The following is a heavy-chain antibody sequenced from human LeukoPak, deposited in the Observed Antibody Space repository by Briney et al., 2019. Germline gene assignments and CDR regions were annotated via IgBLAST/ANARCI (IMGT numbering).Heavy chain of an antibody. Sequence: PLETLSLTCTVSGGSISSYYWSWIRQPPGKGLEWIGYIYYSGSTNYNPSLKSRVTISVDTSKNQFSLKLSSVTAADTAVYYCARGRAFTFHLDYWGQGTLVTVSS. J-gene: IGHJ4*02. V-gene: IGHV4-59*01. CDR2: IYYSGST. CDR1: GGSISSYY. CDR3: ARGRAFTFHLDY. D-gene: IGHD2-21*01.